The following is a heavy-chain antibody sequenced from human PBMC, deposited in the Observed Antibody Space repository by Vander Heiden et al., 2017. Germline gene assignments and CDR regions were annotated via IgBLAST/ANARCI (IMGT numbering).Heavy chain of an antibody. CDR1: GRPICSFY. Sequence: QVQLQDCAPGLVKPSETLSLPCTVSGRPICSFYWNWTRQPPGKGREWIGYIYNSGSTNYSPSLKGRVTISVDTPKNQFSLKLSSVTAADTAVYYCARRSGRYGMDVWGQGITVTVSS. V-gene: IGHV4-59*01. CDR2: IYNSGST. J-gene: IGHJ6*02. CDR3: ARRSGRYGMDV.